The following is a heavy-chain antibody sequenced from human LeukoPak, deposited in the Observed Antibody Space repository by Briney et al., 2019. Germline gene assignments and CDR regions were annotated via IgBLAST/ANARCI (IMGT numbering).Heavy chain of an antibody. Sequence: PGGSLRLSCAASGFTVSSHYMSWVRQAPGKGLEWVSVLCSGGTTYYTDSVKGRFTISRDNSKNTLYLQMNSLRAEDTAVYYCARDLETDISDAFDIWGQGTMVTVSS. J-gene: IGHJ3*02. CDR3: ARDLETDISDAFDI. V-gene: IGHV3-66*01. CDR2: LCSGGTT. D-gene: IGHD3-9*01. CDR1: GFTVSSHY.